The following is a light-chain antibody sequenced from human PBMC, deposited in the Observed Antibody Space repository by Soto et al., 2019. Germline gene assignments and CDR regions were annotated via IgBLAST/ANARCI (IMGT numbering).Light chain of an antibody. V-gene: IGKV1-8*01. Sequence: AIRLTQSPSSLSASTGDRVNISCRASQGISSYLAWYQKKPGKAPKLLIYAASTLQSGVPSRFSGSGSGTDFTLTINYLQSEDFATYYYQQSYSSPPTFGQGTKVDI. J-gene: IGKJ1*01. CDR3: QQSYSSPPT. CDR2: AAS. CDR1: QGISSY.